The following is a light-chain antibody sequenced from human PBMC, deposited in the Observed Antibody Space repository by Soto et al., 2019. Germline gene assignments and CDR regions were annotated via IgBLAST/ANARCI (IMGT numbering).Light chain of an antibody. V-gene: IGKV1-39*01. J-gene: IGKJ1*01. CDR3: QQTYTTPRT. CDR1: QTVSTY. Sequence: DTQMTQSPSSRSASVVERISITCRASQTVSTYLNWYQQKPGKAPTLLISATSTLQSGVPSRFSGSGSGTEFTLTITSLQPEDFATYYCQQTYTTPRTFGQGTKVDIK. CDR2: ATS.